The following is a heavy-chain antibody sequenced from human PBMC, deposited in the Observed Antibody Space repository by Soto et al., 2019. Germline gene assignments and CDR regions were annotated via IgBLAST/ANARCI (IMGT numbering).Heavy chain of an antibody. CDR1: GFTFSSYG. CDR2: ISYDGSNK. CDR3: AKGWLQFNYYYYGMDV. Sequence: QVQLVESGGGVVQPGRSLRLSCAASGFTFSSYGMHWVRQAPGMGLEWVAVISYDGSNKYYADSVKGRFTISRDNSKNTLYLQMNSLRAEVTAVYYCAKGWLQFNYYYYGMDVWGQGTTVTVSS. D-gene: IGHD5-12*01. V-gene: IGHV3-30*18. J-gene: IGHJ6*02.